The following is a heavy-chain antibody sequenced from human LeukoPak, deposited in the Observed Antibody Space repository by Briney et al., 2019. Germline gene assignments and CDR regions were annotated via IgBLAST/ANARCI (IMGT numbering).Heavy chain of an antibody. Sequence: GASVKVSCKASGYSFTGYFMQWVRQAPGQGLEWMGWINPNSGDTNYAQKFQGRVTMTRDTSISTAYMELSRLRSDDAAVYYCAGRLYYAMDVWGQGTTVTVSS. J-gene: IGHJ6*02. CDR1: GYSFTGYF. CDR2: INPNSGDT. V-gene: IGHV1-2*02. CDR3: AGRLYYAMDV.